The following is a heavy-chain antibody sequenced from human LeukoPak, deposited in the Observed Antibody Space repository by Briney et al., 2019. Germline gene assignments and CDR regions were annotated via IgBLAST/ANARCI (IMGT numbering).Heavy chain of an antibody. D-gene: IGHD6-13*01. CDR3: ARVKVSSSWYEGGEWFDP. J-gene: IGHJ5*02. Sequence: PGRSLRLSCAASGFTFSSYAMHWVRQAPGKGLEWVAVISYDGSNKYYADSVKGRFTISRDNSKNTLYLQMNSLRAEDTAVYYCARVKVSSSWYEGGEWFDPWGQGTLVTVSS. CDR1: GFTFSSYA. V-gene: IGHV3-30-3*01. CDR2: ISYDGSNK.